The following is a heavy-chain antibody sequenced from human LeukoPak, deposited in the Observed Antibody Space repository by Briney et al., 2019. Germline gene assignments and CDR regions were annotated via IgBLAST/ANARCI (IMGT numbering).Heavy chain of an antibody. CDR3: ARDRTGYSGYDRMGVKYYYYYGMDV. J-gene: IGHJ6*02. CDR2: INPSGGST. Sequence: ASVKVSCKASGYTFTSYYMHWVRQAPGQGLEWMGIINPSGGSTSYAQKFQGRVTMTRDTSTSTVYMELSSLRSEDTAVYYCARDRTGYSGYDRMGVKYYYYYGMDVWGQGTTVTVSS. CDR1: GYTFTSYY. D-gene: IGHD5-12*01. V-gene: IGHV1-46*01.